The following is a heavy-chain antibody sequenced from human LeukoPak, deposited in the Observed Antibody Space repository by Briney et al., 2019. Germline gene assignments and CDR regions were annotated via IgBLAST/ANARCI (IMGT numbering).Heavy chain of an antibody. CDR2: ISYDGSNK. J-gene: IGHJ4*02. D-gene: IGHD6-19*01. CDR1: GFTFSSYA. Sequence: GGSLRLSCAASGFTFSSYAMHWVRQAPGKGLEWVAVISYDGSNKYYADSVKGRFTISRDNSKNTLHLQMNSLRAEDTAVYYCARALIAVAAPGYFDYWGQGTLVTVSS. V-gene: IGHV3-30*04. CDR3: ARALIAVAAPGYFDY.